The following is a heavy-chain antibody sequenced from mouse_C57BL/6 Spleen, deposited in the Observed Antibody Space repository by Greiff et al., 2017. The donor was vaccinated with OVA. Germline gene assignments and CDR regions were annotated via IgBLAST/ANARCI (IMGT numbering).Heavy chain of an antibody. CDR2: IRLKSDNYAT. Sequence: EVKVEESGGGLVQPGGSMKLSCVASGFTFSNYWMNWVRQSPEKGLEWVAQIRLKSDNYATHYAESVKGRFTISRDDSKSSVYLQMNNLRAEDTGIYYCTDSYYKDDWGQGTTLTVSS. V-gene: IGHV6-3*01. D-gene: IGHD2-12*01. J-gene: IGHJ2*01. CDR1: GFTFSNYW. CDR3: TDSYYKDD.